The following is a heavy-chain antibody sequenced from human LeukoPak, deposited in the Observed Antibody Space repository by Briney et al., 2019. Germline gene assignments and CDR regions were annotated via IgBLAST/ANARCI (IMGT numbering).Heavy chain of an antibody. CDR3: TINTAAGGLFDY. Sequence: GGSLRLSCAASGFTFSNSWMSWVRQAPGKGLEWVGSIKSKTDGGTTDYAAHVKGTFTISRDDSKNTLYLQMNSLKTEDTAVYYCTINTAAGGLFDYWGQGTLVTVSS. V-gene: IGHV3-15*01. J-gene: IGHJ4*02. CDR1: GFTFSNSW. CDR2: IKSKTDGGTT. D-gene: IGHD6-13*01.